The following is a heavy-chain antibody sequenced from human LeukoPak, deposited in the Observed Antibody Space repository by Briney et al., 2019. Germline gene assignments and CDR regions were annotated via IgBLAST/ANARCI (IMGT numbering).Heavy chain of an antibody. Sequence: GGSLRLSCAASGFTFSSYSMNWVRQAPGKGLEWVSSISSSSSYIYYADSVKGRFTISRDNAKNSLYLQMNSLRAEDTAVYYCARAEYSLKPGIAVGGTTWFDPWGQGTLVTVSS. CDR3: ARAEYSLKPGIAVGGTTWFDP. CDR2: ISSSSSYI. D-gene: IGHD6-19*01. CDR1: GFTFSSYS. V-gene: IGHV3-21*01. J-gene: IGHJ5*02.